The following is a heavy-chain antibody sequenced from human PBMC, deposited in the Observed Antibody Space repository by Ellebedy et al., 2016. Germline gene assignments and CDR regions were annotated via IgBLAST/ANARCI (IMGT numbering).Heavy chain of an antibody. CDR3: ARNGMYDLGGRGYCYFDVFDI. Sequence: SGPTLVXPTQTLTLTCTFSGLSLSTSGTCMSWIRQPPGKALEWLALIDWDDDKYYSTSLKTRLTISKDTSKNQVVLTMTNMDPVDTATYYCARNGMYDLGGRGYCYFDVFDIWGQGTILTVSS. D-gene: IGHD3-22*01. CDR2: IDWDDDK. V-gene: IGHV2-70*01. CDR1: GLSLSTSGTC. J-gene: IGHJ3*02.